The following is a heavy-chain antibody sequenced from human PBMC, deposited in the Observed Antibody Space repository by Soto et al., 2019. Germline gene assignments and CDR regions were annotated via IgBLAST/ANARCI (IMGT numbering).Heavy chain of an antibody. J-gene: IGHJ6*02. Sequence: QVQLVQSGAEVKKPGASVKVSCKASGYTFTSYDINWVRQATGQGLEWMGLMNPNSGNTGYAQKFRGRVTMTRNTSISTAYMELSSLRSEDTAVYYCARGVWFGELLLYYYYYGMDVWGQGTTVTVSS. CDR2: MNPNSGNT. CDR3: ARGVWFGELLLYYYYYGMDV. CDR1: GYTFTSYD. D-gene: IGHD3-10*01. V-gene: IGHV1-8*01.